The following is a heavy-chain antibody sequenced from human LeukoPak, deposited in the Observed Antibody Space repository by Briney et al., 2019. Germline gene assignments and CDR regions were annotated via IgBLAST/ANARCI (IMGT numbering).Heavy chain of an antibody. CDR3: ARRLFSSLATTSSPFAP. J-gene: IGHJ5*02. D-gene: IGHD1-26*01. V-gene: IGHV4-4*02. CDR1: GVPINTKDL. Sequence: SETLSLTCDVSGVPINTKDLWNWIRQTPGKVLEWLGEIYHSGITTYNPSLQSRVTISVDTSKKQFSLTLSSLTAADTAVYYCARRLFSSLATTSSPFAPWGQGTPVTVSS. CDR2: IYHSGIT.